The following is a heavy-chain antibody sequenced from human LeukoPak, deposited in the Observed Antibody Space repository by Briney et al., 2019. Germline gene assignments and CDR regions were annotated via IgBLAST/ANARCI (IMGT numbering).Heavy chain of an antibody. J-gene: IGHJ4*02. V-gene: IGHV5-51*01. D-gene: IGHD6-19*01. CDR2: IYPGDSDT. CDR3: ARQSGYSSGWYVVXYFDY. CDR1: GYSFTSYW. Sequence: GESLKISCKGSGYSFTSYWIGWVRQMPGKGLEWMGIIYPGDSDTRYSPSFQGQVTISADKSISTAYLQWSSLKASDTAMCYCARQSGYSSGWYVVXYFDYWGQGTLVTVSS.